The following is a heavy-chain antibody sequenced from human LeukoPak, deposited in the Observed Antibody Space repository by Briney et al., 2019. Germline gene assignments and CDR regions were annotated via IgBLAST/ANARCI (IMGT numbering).Heavy chain of an antibody. CDR3: ARHTIMITFGEVIVMGAFDI. V-gene: IGHV1-18*01. Sequence: ASGKVSCKASGYTFTSYGFSWVRQAPGQGLGWMGWISAYNGNRNYEQELQGRVTMTTDTSTSTAYMELRSLRSDDTAVYYWARHTIMITFGEVIVMGAFDIWGQGTMVTVSS. J-gene: IGHJ3*02. D-gene: IGHD3-16*02. CDR1: GYTFTSYG. CDR2: ISAYNGNR.